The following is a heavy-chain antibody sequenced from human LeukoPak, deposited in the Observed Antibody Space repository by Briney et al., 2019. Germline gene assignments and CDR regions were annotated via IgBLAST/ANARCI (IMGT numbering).Heavy chain of an antibody. J-gene: IGHJ4*02. Sequence: GGSLRLSCEASGFTFSSYWMSWVRQTPGKGLEWVANIKHDGSEKYYVDSVKGRFTVSRDNAKNSLYLQMNSLRVEDTAVYFCTRGSTGYWGQGTLVTVSS. CDR1: GFTFSSYW. CDR3: TRGSTGY. V-gene: IGHV3-7*04. D-gene: IGHD1-1*01. CDR2: IKHDGSEK.